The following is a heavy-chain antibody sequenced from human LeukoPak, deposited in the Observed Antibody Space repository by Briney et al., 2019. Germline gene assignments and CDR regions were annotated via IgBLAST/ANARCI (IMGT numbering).Heavy chain of an antibody. V-gene: IGHV3-7*01. CDR2: IKQDGSEK. CDR3: ARDFYGYYAWSAFDI. CDR1: GFTFSSYW. J-gene: IGHJ3*02. Sequence: PGGSLRLSCAASGFTFSSYWMSWVRQAPGKGLEWVANIKQDGSEKYYVDSVKGRFTISRDNAKNSLYLQMNSLRAEDTAVYYCARDFYGYYAWSAFDIWGQGTMVTVSS. D-gene: IGHD4-17*01.